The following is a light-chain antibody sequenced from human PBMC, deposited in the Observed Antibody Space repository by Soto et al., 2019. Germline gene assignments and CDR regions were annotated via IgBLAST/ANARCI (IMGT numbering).Light chain of an antibody. Sequence: VLTQSPDTLSLSPGDRVTLSCRANQRASRQYLSWYQQRPGQPPRLLIYSVSMRADGIPDRFSGSGSGSEFTLTINRLEPEDFAVYYCQDFDSPQWTFRQGTKIE. V-gene: IGKV3-20*01. CDR3: QDFDSPQWT. CDR1: QRASRQY. J-gene: IGKJ1*01. CDR2: SVS.